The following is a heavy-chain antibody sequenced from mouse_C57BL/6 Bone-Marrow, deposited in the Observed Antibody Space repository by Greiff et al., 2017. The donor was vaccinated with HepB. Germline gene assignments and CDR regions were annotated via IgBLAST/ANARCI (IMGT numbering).Heavy chain of an antibody. Sequence: VQLQQSGPGLVAPSQSLSITCTVSGFSLTSYAISWVRQPPGKGLEWLGVIWTCGGTNYNSALKSRLSISKDNSKSQVSLKMNSLQTDDTARYYCARGGDYGDYFDYWGQGTTLTVSS. V-gene: IGHV2-9-1*01. D-gene: IGHD2-4*01. CDR3: ARGGDYGDYFDY. CDR2: IWTCGGT. J-gene: IGHJ2*01. CDR1: GFSLTSYA.